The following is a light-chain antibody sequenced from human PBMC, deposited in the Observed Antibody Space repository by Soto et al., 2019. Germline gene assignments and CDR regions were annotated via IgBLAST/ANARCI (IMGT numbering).Light chain of an antibody. J-gene: IGKJ3*01. Sequence: AIQMTQSPSFLSASVGDRVTITCRASQGIRNDLGWYQQKPGKPPKLLIYAASSLQSEVPSRFSGSGSGTDFTLTISSLQPEDFATYYCLQDYNYPFTFGPGTKVEIK. V-gene: IGKV1-6*01. CDR2: AAS. CDR1: QGIRND. CDR3: LQDYNYPFT.